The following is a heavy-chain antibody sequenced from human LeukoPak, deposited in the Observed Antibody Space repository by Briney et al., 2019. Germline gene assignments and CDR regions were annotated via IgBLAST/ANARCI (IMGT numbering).Heavy chain of an antibody. CDR3: ARGEPIISSTSPQPRDY. CDR1: GYTFTGYY. D-gene: IGHD2-2*01. V-gene: IGHV1-2*04. Sequence: GASVKVSCKASGYTFTGYYMHWVRQAPGQGLEWMGWINPNSGGTNYAQKFQGWVTVTRDTSISTAYMELSRLRSDDTAVYYCARGEPIISSTSPQPRDYWGQGTLVTVSS. J-gene: IGHJ4*02. CDR2: INPNSGGT.